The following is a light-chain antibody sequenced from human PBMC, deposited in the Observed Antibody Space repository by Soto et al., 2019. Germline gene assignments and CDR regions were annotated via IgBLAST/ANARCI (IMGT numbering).Light chain of an antibody. V-gene: IGLV2-14*03. CDR1: SSDVGAYNF. CDR3: SSYTSSSTHV. CDR2: DVS. Sequence: QSVLTQPASVSGSPGQSITISCTGSSSDVGAYNFVSWYQQHPGKVPRLMIFDVSSRPSGVSDRFSGSKSGNTASLTIYGLQAEDEGDYYCSSYTSSSTHVFGSGTKLTVL. J-gene: IGLJ1*01.